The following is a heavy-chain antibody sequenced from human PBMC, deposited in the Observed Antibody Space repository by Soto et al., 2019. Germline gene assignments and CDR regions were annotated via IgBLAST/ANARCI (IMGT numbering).Heavy chain of an antibody. J-gene: IGHJ6*02. V-gene: IGHV1-3*01. D-gene: IGHD2-2*02. CDR3: ARVEEDIVVVPAAIDYYYYGMDV. CDR1: GYTFTSYA. CDR2: INAGNGNT. Sequence: QVQLVQSGAEVKKPGASVKVSCKASGYTFTSYAMHWVRQAPGQRLEWMGWINAGNGNTKYSQKFQGRVTITRDTSASKAYMELSSLRTEDTAVYYCARVEEDIVVVPAAIDYYYYGMDVWGQGTTVTVSS.